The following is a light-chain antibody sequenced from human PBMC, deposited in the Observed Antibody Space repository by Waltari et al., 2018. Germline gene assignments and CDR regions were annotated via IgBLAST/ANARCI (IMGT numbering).Light chain of an antibody. CDR2: GAS. J-gene: IGKJ4*01. V-gene: IGKV3-20*01. Sequence: EIVLTQSPGTLSLSPGERAPLSCRASQTVRTTYLAWYQQKPCQAPTLLIYGASIRATGIPDRFSGSGSGTDFSLTISSLEPEDFAVYYCQQYDISPLTFGGGTKVEIK. CDR1: QTVRTTY. CDR3: QQYDISPLT.